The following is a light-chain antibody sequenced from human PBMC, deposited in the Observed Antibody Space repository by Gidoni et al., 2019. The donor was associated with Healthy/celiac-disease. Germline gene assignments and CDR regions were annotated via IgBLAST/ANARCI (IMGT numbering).Light chain of an antibody. CDR2: AAS. Sequence: IQLTQSPSFLSASVGARVTITCRASQGISSYLAWYQQKPGKAPKLLTYAASTLQSGVPSRXXXSGXXTEFTLTIXXXQPXDFATYYCQQLNSYPRTFXQXTKLEIK. CDR1: QGISSY. V-gene: IGKV1-9*01. J-gene: IGKJ2*01. CDR3: QQLNSYPRT.